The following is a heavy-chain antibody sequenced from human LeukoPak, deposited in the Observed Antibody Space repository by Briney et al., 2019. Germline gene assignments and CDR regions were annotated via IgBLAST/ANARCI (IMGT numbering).Heavy chain of an antibody. CDR3: ARERVRPSTLSVVGSGDAFDI. Sequence: RASQALSLTCTVSGGSISSGGYYWSRIRQPPGKGLEWIGYIYHSGSTYYNPSLKSRVTISVDRSKNQFSLKLSSVTAADTAVYYCARERVRPSTLSVVGSGDAFDIWGQGTMVTVSS. CDR1: GGSISSGGYY. CDR2: IYHSGST. D-gene: IGHD2-2*01. V-gene: IGHV4-30-2*01. J-gene: IGHJ3*02.